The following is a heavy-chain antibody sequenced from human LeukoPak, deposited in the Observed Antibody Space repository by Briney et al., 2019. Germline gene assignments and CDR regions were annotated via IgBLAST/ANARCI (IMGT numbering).Heavy chain of an antibody. Sequence: ASVKVSCKASGYTFTSYYMHWVRQAPGQGLEWMGIINPSGGSTSYAQKFQGRVTMTRDMSTSTVYMELSSLRSEDTAVYYCARGRTIYSGYDDNWFDPWGQGTLVTVSS. CDR1: GYTFTSYY. CDR3: ARGRTIYSGYDDNWFDP. D-gene: IGHD5-12*01. J-gene: IGHJ5*02. CDR2: INPSGGST. V-gene: IGHV1-46*01.